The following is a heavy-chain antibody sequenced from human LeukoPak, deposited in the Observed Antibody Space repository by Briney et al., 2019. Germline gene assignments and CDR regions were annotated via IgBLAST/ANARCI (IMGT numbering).Heavy chain of an antibody. Sequence: ASVKVSCKASGYTFTGYYMHWVRRAPGQGLEWMGWINPNSGGTNYARKFQGRVTMTRDTSISTAYMELSRLRSDDTAVYYCARGVEGGSYYTGFFDYWGQGTLVTVSS. CDR2: INPNSGGT. D-gene: IGHD1-26*01. CDR3: ARGVEGGSYYTGFFDY. V-gene: IGHV1-2*02. CDR1: GYTFTGYY. J-gene: IGHJ4*02.